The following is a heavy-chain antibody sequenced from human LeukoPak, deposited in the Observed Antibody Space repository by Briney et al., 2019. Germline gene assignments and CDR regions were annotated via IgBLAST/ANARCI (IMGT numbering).Heavy chain of an antibody. D-gene: IGHD5-12*01. J-gene: IGHJ3*02. CDR2: IYTSGST. CDR1: SASGSFSGYY. V-gene: IGHV4-59*10. CDR3: ARGRWLLYAFDI. Sequence: SETLSLTCAVYSASGSFSGYYWSWIRQPAGKGLEWIGRIYTSGSTNYNPSLKSRVTISVDTSKNQFSLKLSSVTAADTAVYYCARGRWLLYAFDIWGQGTMVTVSS.